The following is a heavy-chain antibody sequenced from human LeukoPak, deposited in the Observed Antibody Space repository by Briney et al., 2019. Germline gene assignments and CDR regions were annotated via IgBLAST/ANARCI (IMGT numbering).Heavy chain of an antibody. CDR2: ISSSGSTI. J-gene: IGHJ6*03. Sequence: GGSLRLSCAASGFTFGDYGMSWVRQAPGKGLEWVSYISSSGSTIYYADSVKGRFTISRDNAKNSLYLQMNSLRAEDTAVYYCAREQQLTIYYYYYMDVWGKGTTVTVSS. CDR1: GFTFGDYG. D-gene: IGHD6-13*01. V-gene: IGHV3-11*01. CDR3: AREQQLTIYYYYYMDV.